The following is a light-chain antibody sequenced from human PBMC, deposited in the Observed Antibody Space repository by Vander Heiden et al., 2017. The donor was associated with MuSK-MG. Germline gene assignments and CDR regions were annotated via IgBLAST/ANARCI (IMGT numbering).Light chain of an antibody. CDR2: GAS. Sequence: EIVLTQSPGTLSLSPGERATRSCRASQSVSSSYLAWYQQKPGQAPRLLIYGASSRATGIPDRFSGSGSGTDFTLTISRLEPEDFAVYYCQQDGSSSWTFGQGTKVEIK. J-gene: IGKJ1*01. CDR1: QSVSSSY. V-gene: IGKV3-20*01. CDR3: QQDGSSSWT.